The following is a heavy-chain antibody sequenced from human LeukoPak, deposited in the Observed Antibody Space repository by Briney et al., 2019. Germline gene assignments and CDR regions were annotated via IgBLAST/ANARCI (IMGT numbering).Heavy chain of an antibody. CDR1: GFSLRTSGMC. Sequence: SGPTLVNPTQTLTLTRTFSGFSLRTSGMCVSWIRQPPGKALEWLARIDWDDDKYYSTSLKTRLTISKDTSKNQVVLTMTNMDPVDTATYYCARMTGVRGVIDYWGQGTLVTVSS. D-gene: IGHD3-10*01. CDR3: ARMTGVRGVIDY. J-gene: IGHJ4*02. CDR2: IDWDDDK. V-gene: IGHV2-70*11.